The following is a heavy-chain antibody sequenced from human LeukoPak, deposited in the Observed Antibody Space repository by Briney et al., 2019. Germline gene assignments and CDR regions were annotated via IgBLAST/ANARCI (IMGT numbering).Heavy chain of an antibody. CDR3: AKDSYVSGRPLHTFDV. V-gene: IGHV3-23*01. Sequence: GGSLRLSCAAFGFTFAIHAMTWVRQAPGKGLEWVSGISGDGASTHYAESVKGQFTISRDNSQNTLFLQMNSLRVEDTAIYYCAKDSYVSGRPLHTFDVWGQGTMVTVSS. D-gene: IGHD3-10*01. CDR1: GFTFAIHA. J-gene: IGHJ3*01. CDR2: ISGDGAST.